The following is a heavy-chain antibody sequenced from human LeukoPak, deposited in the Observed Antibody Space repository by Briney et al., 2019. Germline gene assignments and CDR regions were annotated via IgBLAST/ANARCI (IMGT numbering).Heavy chain of an antibody. CDR3: ATEKGGEAFDI. J-gene: IGHJ3*02. Sequence: GGTLRLSCAASGFTFSSYAMHWVRQSPGKGLEWVAVISYDGSNKYYADSVKGRFTISRDNSKHTLYLEMDSLRAEDTAVFYCATEKGGEAFDIWGQGTMVTVSS. V-gene: IGHV3-30*04. CDR1: GFTFSSYA. D-gene: IGHD3-10*01. CDR2: ISYDGSNK.